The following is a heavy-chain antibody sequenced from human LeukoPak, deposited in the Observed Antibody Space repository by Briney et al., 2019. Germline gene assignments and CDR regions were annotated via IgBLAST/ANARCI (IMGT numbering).Heavy chain of an antibody. Sequence: PSETLSLTCAVYGGSFSGYYWSWIRQPPGKGLEWIGEINHSGSTNYNPSLKSRVTISVDTSKNQFSLKLSSVTAADTAVYYCARGVNRNWFDPWGQGTLVTVSS. CDR2: INHSGST. D-gene: IGHD3-16*02. CDR1: GGSFSGYY. J-gene: IGHJ5*02. CDR3: ARGVNRNWFDP. V-gene: IGHV4-34*01.